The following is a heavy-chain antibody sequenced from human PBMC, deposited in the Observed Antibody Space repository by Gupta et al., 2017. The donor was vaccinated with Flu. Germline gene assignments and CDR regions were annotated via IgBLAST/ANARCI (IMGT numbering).Heavy chain of an antibody. D-gene: IGHD5-24*01. J-gene: IGHJ3*01. CDR2: IRGDSDST. CDR1: GFTFNIFA. Sequence: EVQLLESGGGLVQPGGSLRLSCAAAGFTFNIFAMGWVRQAPGKGMEWVSHIRGDSDSTFYADSVRGRFTISRDNSKNTLYLQMTSLRVDDTAVYFCVRDFYSQLLDGYDLWGQGTLVTVSS. V-gene: IGHV3-23*01. CDR3: VRDFYSQLLDGYDL.